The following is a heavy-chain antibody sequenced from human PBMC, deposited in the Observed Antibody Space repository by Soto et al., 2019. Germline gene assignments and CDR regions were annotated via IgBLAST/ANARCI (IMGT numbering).Heavy chain of an antibody. CDR2: ISYDGSNK. CDR1: GFTFSSYA. CDR3: ARDSESLVPAASCWFDP. D-gene: IGHD2-2*01. V-gene: IGHV3-30-3*01. Sequence: QVQLVESGGGVVQPGRSLRLSCAASGFTFSSYAMHWVRHAPGKGLEWVAVISYDGSNKYYADSVKGRFTISRDNSKNSLYLQMNSLRAEDTAVYYCARDSESLVPAASCWFDPWGQGTLVTVSS. J-gene: IGHJ5*02.